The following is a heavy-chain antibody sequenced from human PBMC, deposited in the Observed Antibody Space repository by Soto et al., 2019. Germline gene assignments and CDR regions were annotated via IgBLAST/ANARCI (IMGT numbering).Heavy chain of an antibody. J-gene: IGHJ5*02. V-gene: IGHV1-69*01. CDR3: AREARVLMVYATVGNWFDP. D-gene: IGHD2-8*01. CDR1: GGTFSSYA. CDR2: IIPIFGTA. Sequence: QVQLVQSGAEVKKPGSSVKVSCKASGGTFSSYAISWVRQAPGQGLEWMGGIIPIFGTANYAQKFQGRVTITADESTSTAYMELSILRSEDTAVYYCAREARVLMVYATVGNWFDPWGQGTLVTVSS.